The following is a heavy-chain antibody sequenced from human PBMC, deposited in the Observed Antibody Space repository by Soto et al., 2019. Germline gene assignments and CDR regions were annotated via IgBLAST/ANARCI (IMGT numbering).Heavy chain of an antibody. CDR1: GFTFSSYG. CDR2: MWFDGNNK. V-gene: IGHV3-33*01. CDR3: ARLIVTVEWYPAHPSIFCMDV. Sequence: QVQLVESGGGVVQPGRSLRLSCAASGFTFSSYGMHWVRQAPGKGLEWVAVMWFDGNNKYYADSVKGRFTISRDNSKNTLYLQMNSLRVEDTAVYYCARLIVTVEWYPAHPSIFCMDVWGKGTTVTVSS. J-gene: IGHJ6*03. D-gene: IGHD3-3*01.